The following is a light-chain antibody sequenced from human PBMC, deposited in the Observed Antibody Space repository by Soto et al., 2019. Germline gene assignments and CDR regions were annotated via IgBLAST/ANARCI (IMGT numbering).Light chain of an antibody. CDR3: QKTSSSPYS. CDR1: QSISNY. CDR2: AAS. V-gene: IGKV1-39*01. J-gene: IGKJ2*03. Sequence: DIQMTQSPSSLSASVGDKVTITCRTSQSISNYLNWYQQKPGKAPELLIYAASILRSGVPSRFSGSGSGTDVTLTITGLQPEDFANYYCQKTSSSPYSFAQGTKLEIK.